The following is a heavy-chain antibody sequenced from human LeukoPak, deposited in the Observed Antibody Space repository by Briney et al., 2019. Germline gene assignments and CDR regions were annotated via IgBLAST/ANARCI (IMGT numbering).Heavy chain of an antibody. CDR1: GFTFSDFA. Sequence: GGSLRLSCAASGFTFSDFAMIWVRQAPGKGLEWVANIKQDGSEKYYVDSVKGRFTISRDNAKNSLYLQMNSLRAEDTAVYYCARGRIAVAGTYIPSNWGPQLYYMDVWGKGTTVTVSS. V-gene: IGHV3-7*01. D-gene: IGHD6-19*01. CDR2: IKQDGSEK. CDR3: ARGRIAVAGTYIPSNWGPQLYYMDV. J-gene: IGHJ6*03.